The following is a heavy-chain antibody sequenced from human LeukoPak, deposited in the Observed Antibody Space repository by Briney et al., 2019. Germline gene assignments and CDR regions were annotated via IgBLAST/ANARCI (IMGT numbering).Heavy chain of an antibody. CDR3: ARDFNYYDSSGPDY. V-gene: IGHV1-2*02. Sequence: ASVKVSCKASGYTFTVYYMHWVRQAPGQGLEWMGWINPNSGGTNYAQKFQGRVTMTRDTSISTAYMELSRLRSDDTAVYYCARDFNYYDSSGPDYWGQGTLVTVSS. J-gene: IGHJ4*02. CDR1: GYTFTVYY. CDR2: INPNSGGT. D-gene: IGHD3-22*01.